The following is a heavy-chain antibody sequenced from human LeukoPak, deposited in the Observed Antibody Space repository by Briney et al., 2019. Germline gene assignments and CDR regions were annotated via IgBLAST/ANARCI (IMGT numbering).Heavy chain of an antibody. V-gene: IGHV1-2*02. CDR3: ARDRGYDILTGYNYYFDY. D-gene: IGHD3-9*01. Sequence: GASVKVSCKASGYTFTGYYMHWVRQAPGQGPEWMGWINPNSGGTNYAQKFQGRVTMTRDTSISTAYMELSRLRSDDTAVYYCARDRGYDILTGYNYYFDYWGQGTLVTVSS. J-gene: IGHJ4*02. CDR2: INPNSGGT. CDR1: GYTFTGYY.